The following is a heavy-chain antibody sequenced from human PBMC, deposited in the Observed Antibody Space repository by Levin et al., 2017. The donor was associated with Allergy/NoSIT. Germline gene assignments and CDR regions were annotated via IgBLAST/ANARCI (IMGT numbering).Heavy chain of an antibody. J-gene: IGHJ5*02. Sequence: GESLKISCAASGFTFSSYGMHWVRQAPGKGLEWVAVIWYDGSNKYYADSVKGRFTISRDNSKNTLYLQMNSLRAEDTAVYYCARSTRNGSYNNWFDPWSQGTLVTVSS. V-gene: IGHV3-33*01. CDR2: IWYDGSNK. D-gene: IGHD1-26*01. CDR3: ARSTRNGSYNNWFDP. CDR1: GFTFSSYG.